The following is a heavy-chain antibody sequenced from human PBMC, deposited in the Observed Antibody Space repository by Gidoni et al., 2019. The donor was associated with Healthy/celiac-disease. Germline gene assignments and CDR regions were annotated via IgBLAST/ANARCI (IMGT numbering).Heavy chain of an antibody. J-gene: IGHJ6*02. V-gene: IGHV3-23*04. D-gene: IGHD2-15*01. CDR3: AKVRGWGCSGGSCPGRLGMDV. Sequence: EVQLVESGGGLVQPGGSLRLSCAASGFTFSSYAMSWVRQAPGKGLEWVSAISGSGGSTYYADSVKGRFTISRDNSKNTLYLQMNSLRAEDTAVYYCAKVRGWGCSGGSCPGRLGMDVWGQGTTVTVSS. CDR1: GFTFSSYA. CDR2: ISGSGGST.